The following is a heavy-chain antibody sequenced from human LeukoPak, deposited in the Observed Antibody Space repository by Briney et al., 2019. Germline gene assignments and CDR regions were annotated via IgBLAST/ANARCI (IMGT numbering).Heavy chain of an antibody. CDR2: ISSSGSTI. D-gene: IGHD3-22*01. V-gene: IGHV3-48*03. Sequence: GGSLRLSCAASGFTFSSYEMNWVCQAPGKGLEWVSYISSSGSTIYYADSVKGRFTISRDNAKNSLYLQMNSLRAEDTAVYYCAREAYDSSGYFYFDYWGQGTLVTVSS. CDR3: AREAYDSSGYFYFDY. CDR1: GFTFSSYE. J-gene: IGHJ4*02.